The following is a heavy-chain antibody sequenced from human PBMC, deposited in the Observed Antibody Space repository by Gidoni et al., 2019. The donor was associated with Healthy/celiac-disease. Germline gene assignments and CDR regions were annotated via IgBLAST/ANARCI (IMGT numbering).Heavy chain of an antibody. CDR1: VFPFDDYA. V-gene: IGHV3-9*01. Sequence: EVQLVASGGGLVQPGRSLRLSCAASVFPFDDYALHWVRQATGKGLEWVAGMSWNSGRIGYADPVKGRFTISGDNAKNSLYLQMNSMRAEDTALYYCAKDMWQPGYYYYGMDVWGQGTTVTVSS. D-gene: IGHD2-21*01. CDR2: MSWNSGRI. CDR3: AKDMWQPGYYYYGMDV. J-gene: IGHJ6*02.